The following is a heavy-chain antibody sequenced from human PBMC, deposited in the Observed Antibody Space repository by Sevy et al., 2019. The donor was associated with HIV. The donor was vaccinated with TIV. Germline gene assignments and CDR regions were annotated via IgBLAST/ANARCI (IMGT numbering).Heavy chain of an antibody. CDR3: AGSSSSRRPFDY. CDR2: ISSSGSTI. D-gene: IGHD6-13*01. J-gene: IGHJ4*02. V-gene: IGHV3-11*01. CDR1: GSTFSDYY. Sequence: GGSLRLSCAASGSTFSDYYMSWIRQAPGKGLEWVSYISSSGSTIYYADSVKGRFTISRDNAKNSLYLQMNSLRAEDTAVYYCAGSSSSRRPFDYWGQGTLVTVSS.